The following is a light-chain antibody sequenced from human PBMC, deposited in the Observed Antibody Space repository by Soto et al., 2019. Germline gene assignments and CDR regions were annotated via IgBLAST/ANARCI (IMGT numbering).Light chain of an antibody. CDR2: LGS. J-gene: IGKJ2*01. V-gene: IGKV2-28*01. CDR1: QSLLHSNGNTY. Sequence: DIVMTQSPLSLPVTPGEPASIYCRSSQSLLHSNGNTYLDWYLQKPRQSPQLLIYLGSNRASGVPDRFSGSGSGTDFTLKISRVEAEDVGVYYCMQALQTRTFGQGTKLEIK. CDR3: MQALQTRT.